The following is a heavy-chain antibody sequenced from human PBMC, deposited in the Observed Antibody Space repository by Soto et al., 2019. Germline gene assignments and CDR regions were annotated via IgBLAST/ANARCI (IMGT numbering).Heavy chain of an antibody. CDR3: AREPVVVVAATQVCVGMDV. V-gene: IGHV3-7*01. J-gene: IGHJ6*02. D-gene: IGHD2-15*01. CDR1: GFTFSSGW. Sequence: VGSLRLSCAASGFTFSSGWMSWVRQAPGKGLEWVANIKQDGSEKYYVDSVKGRFTISRDNAKNSLYLPMNSLRAEDTAVYYCAREPVVVVAATQVCVGMDVWGQGTTVTVSS. CDR2: IKQDGSEK.